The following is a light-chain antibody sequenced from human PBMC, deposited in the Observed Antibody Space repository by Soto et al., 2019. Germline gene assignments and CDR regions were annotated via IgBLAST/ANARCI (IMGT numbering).Light chain of an antibody. CDR1: QRVSSY. Sequence: EIVLTQSPATLSLSPGERATLSCRASQRVSSYLAWYQQKPGQAPRLLIYDASNRATGIPARFSGSGSRTDFTLTISSLEPEDFAVYYCQQRSNCPVTCGQGTRLEIK. J-gene: IGKJ5*01. V-gene: IGKV3-11*01. CDR3: QQRSNCPVT. CDR2: DAS.